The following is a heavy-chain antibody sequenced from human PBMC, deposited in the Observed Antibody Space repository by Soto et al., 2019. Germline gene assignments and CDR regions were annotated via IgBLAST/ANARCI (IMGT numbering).Heavy chain of an antibody. CDR3: ARDEEQLALGWFDP. D-gene: IGHD6-6*01. CDR2: ISSSSSYI. J-gene: IGHJ5*02. V-gene: IGHV3-21*01. Sequence: EVQLVESGGGLVKPGGSLRLSCAASGFTFSSYSMNWVRQAPGKGLEWVSSISSSSSYIYYADSVKGRFTISRDNAKNSLYLQMNSLRAEDTAVYYCARDEEQLALGWFDPWGQGTLVTVSS. CDR1: GFTFSSYS.